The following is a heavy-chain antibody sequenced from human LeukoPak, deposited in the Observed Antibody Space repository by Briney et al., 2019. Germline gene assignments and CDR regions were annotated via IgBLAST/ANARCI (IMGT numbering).Heavy chain of an antibody. V-gene: IGHV1-2*02. CDR2: INPNSGGT. CDR1: RYTFTGYY. D-gene: IGHD6-6*01. Sequence: ASVKVSCKASRYTFTGYYMHWVRQAPGQGLEWVGWINPNSGGTNYAQKFQGRVTMTRDTSISTAYMELSRLRSDDTAVYYCARSVYSSSSLDYWGQGTLVTVSS. CDR3: ARSVYSSSSLDY. J-gene: IGHJ4*02.